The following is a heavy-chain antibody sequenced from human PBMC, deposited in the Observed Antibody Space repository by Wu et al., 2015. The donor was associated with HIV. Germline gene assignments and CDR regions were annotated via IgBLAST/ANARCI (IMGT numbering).Heavy chain of an antibody. J-gene: IGHJ6*02. Sequence: QVQLVQSGAEVKKPGASVKVSCQASGYTITTYDFNWVRQAPGQGLEWMGWMNSNNGKTGYGQKFQGRVAMTRNISTRTAYMELSGLKSEDTAVYYCATSYYGSGSYPTFYYYYAMGVWGQGTTVTVSS. CDR2: MNSNNGKT. CDR1: GYTITTYD. CDR3: ATSYYGSGSYPTFYYYYAMGV. D-gene: IGHD3-10*01. V-gene: IGHV1-8*01.